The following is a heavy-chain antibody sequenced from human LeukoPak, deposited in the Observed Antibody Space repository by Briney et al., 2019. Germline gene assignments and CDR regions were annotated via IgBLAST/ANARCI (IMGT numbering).Heavy chain of an antibody. CDR2: ISYDGSNK. Sequence: GGSLRLSCAASGFTFSSYAMHWVRQAPGKGLEWVAVISYDGSNKYYADPVRGRFTISRDNSKNTLYLQMNSLRAEDTAVYYCARTTAPGTGYYYGMDVWGQGTTVTVSS. CDR1: GFTFSSYA. J-gene: IGHJ6*02. CDR3: ARTTAPGTGYYYGMDV. V-gene: IGHV3-30*04. D-gene: IGHD2-8*02.